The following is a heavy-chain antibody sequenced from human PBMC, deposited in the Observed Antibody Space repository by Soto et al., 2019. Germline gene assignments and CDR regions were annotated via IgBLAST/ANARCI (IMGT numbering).Heavy chain of an antibody. CDR3: ASDGDYVHYYYYGMDV. J-gene: IGHJ6*02. V-gene: IGHV3-7*01. CDR2: IKQDGSEK. D-gene: IGHD4-17*01. Sequence: EVQLVESGGGLVQPGGSLRLSCAASGFTFSSYWMSWVRQAPGKGLEWVANIKQDGSEKYYVDSVKGRFTISRDNAKNSLYLQMNSLRAEDTAVYYCASDGDYVHYYYYGMDVWGQGTTVTVSS. CDR1: GFTFSSYW.